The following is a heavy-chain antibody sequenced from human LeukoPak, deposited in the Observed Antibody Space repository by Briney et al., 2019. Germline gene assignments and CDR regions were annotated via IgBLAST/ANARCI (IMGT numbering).Heavy chain of an antibody. D-gene: IGHD3-10*01. CDR3: AKDWDYGSGSYEGPHY. J-gene: IGHJ4*02. CDR2: IWYDGSNK. CDR1: GFTFSSYG. V-gene: IGHV3-33*06. Sequence: PGGSLRLSCAASGFTFSSYGMHWVRQAPGKGLEWVAVIWYDGSNKYYADSVKGRFTISRDNSKNTLYLQMNSLRAEDTAVYYCAKDWDYGSGSYEGPHYWGQGTLVTVSS.